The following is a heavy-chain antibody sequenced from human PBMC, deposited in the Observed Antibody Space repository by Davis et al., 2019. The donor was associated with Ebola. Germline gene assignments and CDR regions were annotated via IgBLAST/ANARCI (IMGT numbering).Heavy chain of an antibody. J-gene: IGHJ5*01. D-gene: IGHD5-12*01. CDR2: INHSGST. V-gene: IGHV4-34*01. CDR3: ATDGREYSAINWFDS. CDR1: GGSFSDYH. Sequence: MPSETLSLTCAFYGGSFSDYHWNWIRQPPGKGLEWIGEINHSGSTNYNPSLKSRVTITVDTSQNQFSLKLSSVTAADTAVYYCATDGREYSAINWFDSWGQGTLVTVSS.